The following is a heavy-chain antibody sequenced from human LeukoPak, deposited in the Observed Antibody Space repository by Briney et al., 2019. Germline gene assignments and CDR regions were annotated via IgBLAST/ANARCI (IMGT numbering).Heavy chain of an antibody. D-gene: IGHD2-15*01. CDR1: GFTFSSY. J-gene: IGHJ4*02. CDR2: IYSDRNT. V-gene: IGHV3-53*01. Sequence: GGSLRLSCAASGFTFSSYMSWVRQAPGKGLEWVSIIYSDRNTYYAASVKGRFTISRDDSKNTLLLQMDSLRAEDTAIYYCARDSAFSSYSYWGQGALVTVSS. CDR3: ARDSAFSSYSY.